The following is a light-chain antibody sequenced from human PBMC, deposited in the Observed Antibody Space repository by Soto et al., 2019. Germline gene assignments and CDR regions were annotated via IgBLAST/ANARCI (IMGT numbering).Light chain of an antibody. J-gene: IGKJ2*01. CDR1: QSISRY. Sequence: DIQMTQSPSSLSASVGDRVTITCRASQSISRYLNWYQHKPGKAPKLLIYAASSLKSGVPSRFSGSGSGTEFTLTISSLQPEEFATYYCQQSYSTLFTFGQGTKLEIK. CDR3: QQSYSTLFT. V-gene: IGKV1-39*01. CDR2: AAS.